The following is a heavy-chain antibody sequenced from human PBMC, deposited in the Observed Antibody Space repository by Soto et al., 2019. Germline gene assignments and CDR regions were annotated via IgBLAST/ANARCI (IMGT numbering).Heavy chain of an antibody. D-gene: IGHD3-3*01. J-gene: IGHJ5*02. V-gene: IGHV4-4*07. CDR3: ARGQRFSDWFDL. CDR1: GGSMSSYY. Sequence: QVHLQQSGPGLVNPSETLSLTCTVSGGSMSSYYWTWIRQPAGKGLEWIGRVYSSGGTHYNPSLKSRVTISLDTSKNQFSLRLLSVTDADTAVYYCARGQRFSDWFDLWGQGTLVTVSS. CDR2: VYSSGGT.